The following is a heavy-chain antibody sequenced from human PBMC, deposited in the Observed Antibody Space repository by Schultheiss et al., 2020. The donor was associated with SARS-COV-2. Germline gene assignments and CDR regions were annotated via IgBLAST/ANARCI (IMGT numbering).Heavy chain of an antibody. Sequence: GGSLRLSCAASGFTFSSYEMNWVRQAPGKGLEWVSYISSSGSTIYYADSVKGRFTISRDNAKNSLYLQMNSLRAEDTAVYYCARSYCTNGVCPQTEEYYYYGMDVWGQGTTVTVSS. CDR1: GFTFSSYE. V-gene: IGHV3-48*03. CDR3: ARSYCTNGVCPQTEEYYYYGMDV. J-gene: IGHJ6*02. D-gene: IGHD2-8*01. CDR2: ISSSGSTI.